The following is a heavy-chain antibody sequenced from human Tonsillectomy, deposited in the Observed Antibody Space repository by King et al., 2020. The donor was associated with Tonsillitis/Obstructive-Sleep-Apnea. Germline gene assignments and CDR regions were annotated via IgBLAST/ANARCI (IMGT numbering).Heavy chain of an antibody. CDR1: GYTFTGYY. D-gene: IGHD5-24*01. J-gene: IGHJ4*02. CDR3: ASGRGMATPESGVVDY. Sequence: QLVQSGAEVKKPGASVKVSCKASGYTFTGYYMHWVRQAPGQGLEWMGWINPNSGGTNYAQKFQGRVTMTRDTSISTAYMELSRLRSDDTAVYYSASGRGMATPESGVVDYWGQGTLVTVSS. CDR2: INPNSGGT. V-gene: IGHV1-2*02.